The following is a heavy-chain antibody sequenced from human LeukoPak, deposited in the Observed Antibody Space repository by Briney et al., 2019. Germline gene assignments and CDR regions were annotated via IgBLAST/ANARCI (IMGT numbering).Heavy chain of an antibody. Sequence: GASVKVSCKASGYTFTGYYMHWVRQAPGQGLEWMGWINPNSGGTNYAQKSQGRVTMTRDTSINTAYMELSRLRSDDTAVYYCARDQAYNSAQGVVDYWGQGTLVTVSS. CDR2: INPNSGGT. D-gene: IGHD6-19*01. V-gene: IGHV1-2*02. J-gene: IGHJ4*02. CDR3: ARDQAYNSAQGVVDY. CDR1: GYTFTGYY.